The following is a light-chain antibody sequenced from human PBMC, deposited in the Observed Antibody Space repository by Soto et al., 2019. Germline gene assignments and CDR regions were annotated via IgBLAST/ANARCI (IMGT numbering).Light chain of an antibody. J-gene: IGKJ1*01. Sequence: EIVMTQSPATLSVSPGERATLSCRASQSVSSNLAWYQQKPGQAPRLLIYGASTRATGIPARFSGSGSGTEFTLTISSLQSEDFAVYYCQQYNNWLPVAFGQGNKVEIK. CDR1: QSVSSN. CDR3: QQYNNWLPVA. CDR2: GAS. V-gene: IGKV3-15*01.